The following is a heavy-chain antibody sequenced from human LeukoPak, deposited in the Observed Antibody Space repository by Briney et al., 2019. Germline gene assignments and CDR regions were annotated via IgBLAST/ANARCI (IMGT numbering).Heavy chain of an antibody. CDR1: GGSISSYY. V-gene: IGHV4-59*08. CDR2: IYYSGST. J-gene: IGHJ6*02. CDR3: ARQNPGNYGDLVGADYGMDV. D-gene: IGHD4-17*01. Sequence: SETLSLTCTVSGGSISSYYWSWIRQPPGKGLEWIGYIYYSGSTNYNPSLKSRVTISVDTSKNQFSLKLSSVTAADTAVYYCARQNPGNYGDLVGADYGMDVWGQGTTVTVSS.